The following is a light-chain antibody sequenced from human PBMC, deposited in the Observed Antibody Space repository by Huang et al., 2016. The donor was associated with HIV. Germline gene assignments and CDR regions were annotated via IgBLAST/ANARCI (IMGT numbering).Light chain of an antibody. CDR2: WAT. Sequence: DIVMTQSPDYLAVSPGKRATINCKSSQTVLYILNKKNYSAWFQQKPGRPPKLLIYWATTLESGVPDRFSGSGSGTDFTLTINNLQAEDVAVYFCLQYYSVPQTFGHGTKVEIK. V-gene: IGKV4-1*01. J-gene: IGKJ1*01. CDR3: LQYYSVPQT. CDR1: QTVLYILNKKNY.